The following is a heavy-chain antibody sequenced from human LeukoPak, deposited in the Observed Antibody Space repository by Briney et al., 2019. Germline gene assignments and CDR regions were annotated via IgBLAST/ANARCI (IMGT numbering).Heavy chain of an antibody. V-gene: IGHV4-59*01. CDR3: ASFDY. J-gene: IGHJ4*02. CDR2: IYYSGST. CDR1: GGSISSYY. Sequence: SETLSLTCTVSGGSISSYYWSWIRQPPGKGLEWIGYIYYSGSTNNNPSLKSRVTISVDTSKNQFSLKLSSVTAADTTVYYCASFDYWGQGPLVTVSS.